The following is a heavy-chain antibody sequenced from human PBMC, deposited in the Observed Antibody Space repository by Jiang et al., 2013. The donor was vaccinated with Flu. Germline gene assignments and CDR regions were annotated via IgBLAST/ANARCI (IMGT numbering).Heavy chain of an antibody. CDR2: INGGSGKT. Sequence: YAIYWVRQAPGQGLEWMGWINGGSGKTRYSQKFQGRVTITRDTSASTSYMELSSLRSEDTAVYYCARGWIAGWSDYWGQGTLVTISS. CDR1: YA. D-gene: IGHD2-15*01. CDR3: ARGWIAGWSDY. V-gene: IGHV1-3*01. J-gene: IGHJ4*02.